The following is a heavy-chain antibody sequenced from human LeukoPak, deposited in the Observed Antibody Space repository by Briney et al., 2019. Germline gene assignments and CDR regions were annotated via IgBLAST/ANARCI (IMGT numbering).Heavy chain of an antibody. V-gene: IGHV1-2*02. J-gene: IGHJ5*01. CDR3: TRKGGYYYYPDWFDS. D-gene: IGHD3-22*01. CDR1: GYTITDYY. Sequence: ASVKVSCKASGYTITDYYIHWVRQAPGQGLEWMGWINPNSGGTNYAQKFQGRVTMTSDTSISTAYMELSSLRSDDTAVFYCTRKGGYYYYPDWFDSWGQGTLVTVSS. CDR2: INPNSGGT.